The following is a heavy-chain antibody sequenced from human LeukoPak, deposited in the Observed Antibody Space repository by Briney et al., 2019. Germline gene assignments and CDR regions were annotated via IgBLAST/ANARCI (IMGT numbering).Heavy chain of an antibody. CDR2: INGDGSGI. CDR1: GFTLSDYW. Sequence: GGSLRLSCAGSGFTLSDYWMYWVRQAPGKGLVWVSRINGDGSGITYADSVKGRFTISRDNAKNTLNLQMNSLRAEDTAVYFCARGPASGNFYVGDNWGQGTLVTVSS. V-gene: IGHV3-74*03. D-gene: IGHD2-15*01. J-gene: IGHJ4*02. CDR3: ARGPASGNFYVGDN.